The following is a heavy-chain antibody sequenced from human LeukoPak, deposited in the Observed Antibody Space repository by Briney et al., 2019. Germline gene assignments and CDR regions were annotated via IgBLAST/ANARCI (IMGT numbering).Heavy chain of an antibody. Sequence: PSETLSLTCTVSGGSISSSSYYWGWIRQPPGKGLEWIGSIYYSGSTYYNPSLKSRVTMSVDTSKNQFSLKLSSVTAADTAVYYCARDHACSNGVCSYFDYWGQGTLVTVSS. V-gene: IGHV4-39*07. CDR2: IYYSGST. CDR1: GGSISSSSYY. CDR3: ARDHACSNGVCSYFDY. J-gene: IGHJ4*02. D-gene: IGHD2-8*01.